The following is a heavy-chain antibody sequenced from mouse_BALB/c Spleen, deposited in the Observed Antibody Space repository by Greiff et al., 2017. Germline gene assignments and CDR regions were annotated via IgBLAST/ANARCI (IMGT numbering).Heavy chain of an antibody. Sequence: QVQLQQSGAELARPGASVKLSCKASGYTFTSYWMQWVKQRPGQGLEWIGAIYPGDGDTRYTQKFKGKATLTADKSSSTAYMQLSSLASEDSAVYYCARRYYGSSPGYFDVWGAGTKVTVSS. D-gene: IGHD1-1*01. CDR1: GYTFTSYW. CDR2: IYPGDGDT. CDR3: ARRYYGSSPGYFDV. J-gene: IGHJ1*01. V-gene: IGHV1-87*01.